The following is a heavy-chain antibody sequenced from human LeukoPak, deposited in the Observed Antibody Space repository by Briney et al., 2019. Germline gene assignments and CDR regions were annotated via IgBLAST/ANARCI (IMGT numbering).Heavy chain of an antibody. V-gene: IGHV3-7*01. Sequence: GESLRLSCVVSGFTFSESWMSWVRQAPGKGLGWVASLNLDGSDKYYADSVKGRFTISRDNSKNTLYLQMNSLRAEDTAVYYCTEGSETYPYWGQGTLVTVSS. CDR2: LNLDGSDK. CDR1: GFTFSESW. CDR3: TEGSETYPY. D-gene: IGHD3-10*01. J-gene: IGHJ4*02.